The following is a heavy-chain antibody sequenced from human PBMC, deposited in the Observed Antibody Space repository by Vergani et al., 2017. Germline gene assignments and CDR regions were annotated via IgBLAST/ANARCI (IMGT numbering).Heavy chain of an antibody. V-gene: IGHV1-18*04. CDR2: ISPYNGNT. D-gene: IGHD5-12*01. CDR3: ARDNVDIVATNKYYYYYGMDV. CDR1: GYTFTSYG. Sequence: VPLVPSGAAVKKPGASVKVSCKASGYTFTSYGLSWVRPAPGQGLGWMGWISPYNGNTNYAPKLQGRVTRTTDTSTSTAYRELRSLRSDDTAVYYCARDNVDIVATNKYYYYYGMDVWGQGTTVTVSS. J-gene: IGHJ6*02.